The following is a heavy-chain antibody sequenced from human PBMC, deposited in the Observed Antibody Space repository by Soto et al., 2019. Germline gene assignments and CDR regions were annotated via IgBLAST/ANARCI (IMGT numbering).Heavy chain of an antibody. J-gene: IGHJ5*02. Sequence: SETLSLTCAVSGYSISSGYYWGWIRQPPGKGLEWIGSIYHSGSTYYNPSLKSRVTISVDTSKNQFSLKLSSVTAADTAVYYCAREIGSYYVAAGNWFDPWGQGTLVTAPQ. V-gene: IGHV4-38-2*02. CDR3: AREIGSYYVAAGNWFDP. CDR1: GYSISSGYY. D-gene: IGHD1-26*01. CDR2: IYHSGST.